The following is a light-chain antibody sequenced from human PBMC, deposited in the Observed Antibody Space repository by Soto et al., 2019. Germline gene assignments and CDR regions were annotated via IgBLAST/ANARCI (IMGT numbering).Light chain of an antibody. CDR1: SSDVGGYNY. V-gene: IGLV2-8*01. J-gene: IGLJ1*01. CDR2: EVS. Sequence: QSALTQPPSASGSPGQSVTISCTGTSSDVGGYNYVSWYQQHPGKAPKLTIFEVSKRPSGVPDRFSGSKSGNTASLTVSGLQAEDEADYYCSSYAGSNSPYVFGTGTKLTVL. CDR3: SSYAGSNSPYV.